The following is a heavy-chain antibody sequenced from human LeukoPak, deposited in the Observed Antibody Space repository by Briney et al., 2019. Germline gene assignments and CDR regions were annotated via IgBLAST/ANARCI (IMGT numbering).Heavy chain of an antibody. J-gene: IGHJ3*02. CDR2: IYTSGST. V-gene: IGHV4-61*02. Sequence: SETLSLTCTVSGGSISSGSYYWSWIRQPAGKGLEWIGRIYTSGSTNYNPSLKSRVTISVDTSKNQSSLKLSSVTAADTAVYYCAREGADAFDIWGQGTMVTVSS. D-gene: IGHD4/OR15-4a*01. CDR1: GGSISSGSYY. CDR3: AREGADAFDI.